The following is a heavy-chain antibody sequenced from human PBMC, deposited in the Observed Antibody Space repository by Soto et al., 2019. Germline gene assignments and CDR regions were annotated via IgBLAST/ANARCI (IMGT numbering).Heavy chain of an antibody. CDR3: ARRWTTGDMDY. J-gene: IGHJ4*02. CDR2: ISAYAGNT. D-gene: IGHD4-17*01. V-gene: IGHV1-18*01. Sequence: QVQLVQSGGEVKKPGASVKVSCKASGYIFNSFGISWVRQAPGQGLEWMGWISAYAGNTKYAQNIQGRVTMTTDTSTGPDYMEQRSLRSDDPAVDCCARRWTTGDMDYWGQGTLVTVSS. CDR1: GYIFNSFG.